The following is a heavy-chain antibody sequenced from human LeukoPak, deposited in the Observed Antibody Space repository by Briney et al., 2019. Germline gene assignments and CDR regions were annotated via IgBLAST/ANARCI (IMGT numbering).Heavy chain of an antibody. CDR3: ARVGGSPRSYYYYGMDV. V-gene: IGHV4-34*01. CDR1: GGSFSGYY. Sequence: SETLSLTCAVYGGSFSGYYWSWIRQPPGKGLEWIGEINHSGSTNYNPSLKSRVTISVDTSKNQFSLKLSSVTAADTAVYYCARVGGSPRSYYYYGMDVWGQGTTVTVSS. CDR2: INHSGST. J-gene: IGHJ6*02.